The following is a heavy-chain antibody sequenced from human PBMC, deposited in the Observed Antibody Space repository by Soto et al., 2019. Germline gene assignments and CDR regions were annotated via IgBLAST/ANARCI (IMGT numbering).Heavy chain of an antibody. V-gene: IGHV3-53*01. CDR2: IYSGGST. Sequence: EVQLVESGGGLIQPGGSLRLSCAASGFTVSSNYMSWVRQAPGKGLEWVSVIYSGGSTYYADSVKGRFTISRDNSKNTLYLQMNSLRAEDTAVYYCARDQYSSGWYGYYGMDAWGQGTTVTVSS. J-gene: IGHJ6*02. CDR3: ARDQYSSGWYGYYGMDA. D-gene: IGHD6-19*01. CDR1: GFTVSSNY.